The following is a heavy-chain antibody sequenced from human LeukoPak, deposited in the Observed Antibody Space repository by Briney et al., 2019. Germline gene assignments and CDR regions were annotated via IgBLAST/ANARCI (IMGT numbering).Heavy chain of an antibody. CDR3: AREYSSSSGRRAFDI. D-gene: IGHD6-6*01. CDR1: GGSISSYY. CDR2: IYYSGST. Sequence: SETLSLTCAVSGGSISSYYWKWIRQPPGKGLEWIGYIYYSGSTNYNPSLKSRVTILADTSKNQFSLRLSSVTAADTAVYYCAREYSSSSGRRAFDIWGQGTMVTVSS. J-gene: IGHJ3*02. V-gene: IGHV4-59*08.